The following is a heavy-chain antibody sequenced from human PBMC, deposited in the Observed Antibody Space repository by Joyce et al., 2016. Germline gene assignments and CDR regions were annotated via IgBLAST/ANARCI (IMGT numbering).Heavy chain of an antibody. V-gene: IGHV3-13*05. CDR2: IGTAGDP. D-gene: IGHD3-16*01. CDR3: ARERGGGMSAFDI. CDR1: GFTFSAYE. Sequence: EVQLVAAGGALVQPGGSLRLSCAASGFTFSAYESHWVRETKGKGRVGVSAIGTAGDPYYAGSVKGRFTISRENAKSSLFLQMNSLRAEDTAVYYCARERGGGMSAFDIWGQGTMVTVSS. J-gene: IGHJ3*02.